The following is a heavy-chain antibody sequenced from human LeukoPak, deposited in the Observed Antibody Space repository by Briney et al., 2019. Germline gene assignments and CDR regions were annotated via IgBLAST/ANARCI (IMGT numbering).Heavy chain of an antibody. CDR3: ARYSSSSSVVA. CDR1: GFTFSNYW. D-gene: IGHD6-13*01. J-gene: IGHJ5*02. Sequence: GGSLRLSCAASGFTFSNYWMSWVRQAPGKGLEWLANTKPDGSETHYVDSVKGRFTVSRDNAKNSLYLQVDSLRADDTAVYYCARYSSSSSVVALGQGALVTVSS. CDR2: TKPDGSET. V-gene: IGHV3-7*01.